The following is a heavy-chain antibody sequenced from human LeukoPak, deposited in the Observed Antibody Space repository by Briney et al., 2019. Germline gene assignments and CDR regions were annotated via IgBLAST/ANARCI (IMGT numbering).Heavy chain of an antibody. Sequence: SETLSLTCTVSGGSISSSSYYWGWIRQPPGKGLEWIGSIYYSGSTYYNPSLKSRVTISVDTSKNQFSLKLSSVTAADTPVYNCARHNGMDIDYLTHAFDIWGQGTTVTVSS. CDR1: GGSISSSSYY. D-gene: IGHD5-12*01. V-gene: IGHV4-39*01. CDR3: ARHNGMDIDYLTHAFDI. CDR2: IYYSGST. J-gene: IGHJ3*02.